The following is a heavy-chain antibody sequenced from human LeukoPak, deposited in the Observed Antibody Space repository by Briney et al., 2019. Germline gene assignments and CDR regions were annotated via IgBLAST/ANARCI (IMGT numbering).Heavy chain of an antibody. Sequence: GGSLRLSCAASGFTFSSYVMSWVRQAPGEGLDWVSVISGSGGTTYYADSVKGRFTISRDNSKNTLYLQMNSLRAEDTAIYYCAKDSSTTVTTKGGPRRSFDYWGLGTLVTVSS. CDR3: AKDSSTTVTTKGGPRRSFDY. V-gene: IGHV3-23*01. CDR1: GFTFSSYV. J-gene: IGHJ4*02. CDR2: ISGSGGTT. D-gene: IGHD4-17*01.